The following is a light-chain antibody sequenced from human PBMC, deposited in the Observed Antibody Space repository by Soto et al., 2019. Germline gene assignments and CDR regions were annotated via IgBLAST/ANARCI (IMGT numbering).Light chain of an antibody. V-gene: IGKV1-6*01. CDR1: QGIRND. J-gene: IGKJ1*01. CDR2: AAS. CDR3: QQSYSTPST. Sequence: AIQMTPSPSSLSASVGDRVSITCRASQGIRNDLGWYQQKPGKAPKLLIYAASSLQSGVPSRFSGSGSGTDFTLTISSLQPEDFATYYCQQSYSTPSTFGQGTKVDIK.